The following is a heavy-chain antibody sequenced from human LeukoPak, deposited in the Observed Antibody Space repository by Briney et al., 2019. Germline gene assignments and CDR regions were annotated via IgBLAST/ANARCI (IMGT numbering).Heavy chain of an antibody. CDR1: GYTYTRYG. Sequence: ASVKVSCKASGYTYTRYGITWVRQAPGQGLEWMGWISAYSGDTNYAQKFQDRVTMTTDTSARSAYMEVRSLTSDDTAMYYCARGGGYNDYWGQGTLVVVSS. CDR3: ARGGGYNDY. V-gene: IGHV1-18*01. CDR2: ISAYSGDT. D-gene: IGHD3-22*01. J-gene: IGHJ4*02.